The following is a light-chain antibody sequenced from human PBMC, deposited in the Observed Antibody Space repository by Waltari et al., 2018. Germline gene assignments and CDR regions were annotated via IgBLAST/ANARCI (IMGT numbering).Light chain of an antibody. Sequence: SFELTQTPSVSVPPGQTASITCPGETLPGKYVSWYQHKAGQSPVLVIYQDNMRPSGIPERFSGFHSGNTVTLTISGTQSLDEADYYCAAWDNSTFVVFGGGTKVTVL. J-gene: IGLJ2*01. CDR1: TLPGKY. CDR2: QDN. V-gene: IGLV3-1*01. CDR3: AAWDNSTFVV.